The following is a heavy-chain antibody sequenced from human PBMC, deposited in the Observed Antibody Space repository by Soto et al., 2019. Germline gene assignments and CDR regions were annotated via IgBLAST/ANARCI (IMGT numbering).Heavy chain of an antibody. CDR3: AKDFTVVVTAIGANDAFDI. D-gene: IGHD2-21*02. Sequence: AGGSLRLSCAASGFTFSSYAMHWVRQAPGKGLEWVAVISHDGSNKYYADSVKGRFTISRDNSKNTLYLQMNSLRAEDTAVYYCAKDFTVVVTAIGANDAFDIWGQGTMVTVSS. CDR1: GFTFSSYA. J-gene: IGHJ3*02. V-gene: IGHV3-30-3*01. CDR2: ISHDGSNK.